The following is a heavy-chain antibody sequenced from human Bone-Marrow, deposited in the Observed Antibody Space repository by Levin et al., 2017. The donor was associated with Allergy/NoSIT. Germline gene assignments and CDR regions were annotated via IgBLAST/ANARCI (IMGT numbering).Heavy chain of an antibody. CDR1: GYTFTSYD. J-gene: IGHJ6*02. V-gene: IGHV1-8*01. Sequence: ASVKVSCKASGYTFTSYDINWVRQATGQGLEWMGWMNPNSGNTGYAQKFQGRVTMTRNTSISTAYMELSSLRSEDTAVYYCARSKAVAGKVYYYGMDVWGQGTTVTVSS. CDR2: MNPNSGNT. D-gene: IGHD6-19*01. CDR3: ARSKAVAGKVYYYGMDV.